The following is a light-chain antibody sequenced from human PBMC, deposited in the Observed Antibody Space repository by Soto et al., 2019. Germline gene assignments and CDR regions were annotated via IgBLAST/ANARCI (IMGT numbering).Light chain of an antibody. CDR1: QGIKDF. Sequence: DIQLTQSLSFLSASVGDRVTITCRASQGIKDFLAWYQQKPGKAPKLLIYAASTLQAGVPTRFSGFASGTEFTLTINNLQPADSATYYCQQFNIYPLTFGGGTKVEIK. CDR2: AAS. CDR3: QQFNIYPLT. V-gene: IGKV1-9*01. J-gene: IGKJ4*01.